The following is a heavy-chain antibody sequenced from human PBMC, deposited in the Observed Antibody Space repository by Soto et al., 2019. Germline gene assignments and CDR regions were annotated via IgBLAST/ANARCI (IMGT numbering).Heavy chain of an antibody. J-gene: IGHJ4*02. CDR2: INHSGST. D-gene: IGHD3-10*01. V-gene: IGHV4-34*01. CDR1: GGSFSGYY. CDR3: ASSAPVYGSGSYHIDY. Sequence: SETLSLTCAVYGGSFSGYYWSWIRQPPGKGLEWIGEINHSGSTNYNPSLKSRVTISVDTSKNQFSLKLSSVTAADTAVYYCASSAPVYGSGSYHIDYWGQGTLVTVSS.